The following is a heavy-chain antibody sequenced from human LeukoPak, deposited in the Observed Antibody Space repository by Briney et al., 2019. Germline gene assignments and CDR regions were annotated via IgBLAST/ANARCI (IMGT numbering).Heavy chain of an antibody. J-gene: IGHJ3*02. Sequence: KTSETLSLTCTVSGGSISSSSYYWGWIRQPPGKGLEWIGSIYYSGSTYYNPSLKSRVTISVDTSKNQFSLKLSSVTAADTAVYYCARDGYDILTGYGAFDIWGQGTMVTVSS. CDR3: ARDGYDILTGYGAFDI. CDR2: IYYSGST. V-gene: IGHV4-39*07. CDR1: GGSISSSSYY. D-gene: IGHD3-9*01.